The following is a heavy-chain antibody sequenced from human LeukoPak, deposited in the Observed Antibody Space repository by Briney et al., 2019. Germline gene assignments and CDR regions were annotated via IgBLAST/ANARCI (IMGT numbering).Heavy chain of an antibody. Sequence: GESLKISCQGSGYSFTYYWIGWVRRMPGKGLGWMGVIYPGDADARYSPSFQGQVTISADKSISTAYLQWSSLEASDTAMYYCASGYGSGTYYLDYWGQGTLVTASS. J-gene: IGHJ4*02. CDR3: ASGYGSGTYYLDY. CDR2: IYPGDADA. D-gene: IGHD3-10*01. V-gene: IGHV5-51*01. CDR1: GYSFTYYW.